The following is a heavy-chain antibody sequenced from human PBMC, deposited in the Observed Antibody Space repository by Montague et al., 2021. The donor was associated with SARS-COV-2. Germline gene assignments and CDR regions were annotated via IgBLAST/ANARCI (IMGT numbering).Heavy chain of an antibody. Sequence: TLSLTCTVSGGSISSGSYYWSWIRQPAGKGLEWIGRMYTSGSTNYNPSLKSRVTISVDPSKNQFSLKLSTVTAADTAVYYCARSSGGYCSSTSCYAYYYYSMDVWGKGTTVTVSS. V-gene: IGHV4-61*02. CDR1: GGSISSGSYY. D-gene: IGHD2-2*01. CDR3: ARSSGGYCSSTSCYAYYYYSMDV. CDR2: MYTSGST. J-gene: IGHJ6*03.